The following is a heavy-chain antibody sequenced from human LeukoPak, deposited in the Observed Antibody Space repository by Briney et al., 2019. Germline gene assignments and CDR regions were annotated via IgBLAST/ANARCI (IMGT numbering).Heavy chain of an antibody. D-gene: IGHD4/OR15-4a*01. V-gene: IGHV4-39*01. Sequence: SETLSLTCNVSGDSITSGGFYWAWLRQSPGKGLEWIGNVYYSGTTQYNPSPKGRVTILMDMSKNQFSLHLNSVSVTDTAIYYCARRDYAAWFDPWGQGTLVTVSS. CDR3: ARRDYAAWFDP. J-gene: IGHJ5*02. CDR2: VYYSGTT. CDR1: GDSITSGGFY.